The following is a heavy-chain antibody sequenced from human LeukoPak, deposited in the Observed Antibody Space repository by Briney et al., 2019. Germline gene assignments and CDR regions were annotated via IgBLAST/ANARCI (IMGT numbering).Heavy chain of an antibody. CDR2: INHSGST. Sequence: PSETLSLTCAVYGGSFSGYYWSWIRQPPGKGLEWIGEINHSGSTNYNPSLKSRVTISVDTSKNQFSLKLSSVTAADTAVYYCASSTTGTPVWYFDLWGRGTLVTVSS. CDR1: GGSFSGYY. V-gene: IGHV4-34*01. CDR3: ASSTTGTPVWYFDL. D-gene: IGHD1-1*01. J-gene: IGHJ2*01.